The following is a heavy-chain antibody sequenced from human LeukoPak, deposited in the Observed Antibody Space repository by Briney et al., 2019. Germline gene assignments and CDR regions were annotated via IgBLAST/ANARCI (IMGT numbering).Heavy chain of an antibody. Sequence: GGSLRLSCAASGFTFSGSAMHWVRQASGKGLEWVGRIRSKANSYATAYAASVKGRFTISRDDSKNTAYLQMNSLKTEDTAVYNCTRPYYYDSSGYRDYWGQGTLVTVSS. CDR1: GFTFSGSA. J-gene: IGHJ4*02. CDR3: TRPYYYDSSGYRDY. V-gene: IGHV3-73*01. D-gene: IGHD3-22*01. CDR2: IRSKANSYAT.